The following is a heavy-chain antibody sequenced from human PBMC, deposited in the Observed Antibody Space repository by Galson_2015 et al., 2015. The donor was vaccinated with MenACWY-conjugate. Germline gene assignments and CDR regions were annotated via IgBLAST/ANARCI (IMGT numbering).Heavy chain of an antibody. CDR2: TNPYGGST. Sequence: SVKVSCKASGYTFNTYYMHWVRQAPGQGLEWVGITNPYGGSTTYAQKFQGRVTMTRDTSTSTVYMELSSLRSEDTAVYYRARGRGSYYYGMDVWGQGTTVTVSS. CDR1: GYTFNTYY. D-gene: IGHD1-26*01. V-gene: IGHV1-46*02. J-gene: IGHJ6*01. CDR3: ARGRGSYYYGMDV.